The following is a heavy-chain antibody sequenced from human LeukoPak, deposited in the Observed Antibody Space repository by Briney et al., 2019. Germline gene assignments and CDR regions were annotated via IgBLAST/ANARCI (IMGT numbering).Heavy chain of an antibody. Sequence: GGSLRLSCAGSGITLSNYGMSWVRQAPGKGLEWVAGISGSGGSTNYADSVKGRFTISRDNPKNTLYLQMNSLRDEDTAVYFCAKRGVVIRVILVGFHKEAYYFDSWGQGALVTVSS. J-gene: IGHJ4*02. CDR1: GITLSNYG. CDR3: AKRGVVIRVILVGFHKEAYYFDS. V-gene: IGHV3-23*01. D-gene: IGHD3-10*01. CDR2: ISGSGGST.